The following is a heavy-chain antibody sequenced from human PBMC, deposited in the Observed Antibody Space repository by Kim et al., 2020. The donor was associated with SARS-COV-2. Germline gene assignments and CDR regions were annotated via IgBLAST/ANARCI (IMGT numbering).Heavy chain of an antibody. Sequence: PSLKSRVTISVDTSKRQLSLKLSSVTAADTAVYYCARGATAGTSRGYFQHWGQGTLVIVRS. J-gene: IGHJ1*01. CDR3: ARGATAGTSRGYFQH. D-gene: IGHD6-19*01. V-gene: IGHV4-34*01.